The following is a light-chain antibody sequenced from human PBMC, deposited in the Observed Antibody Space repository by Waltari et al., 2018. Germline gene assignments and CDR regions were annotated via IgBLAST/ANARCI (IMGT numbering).Light chain of an antibody. CDR1: SSDFGSDNR. V-gene: IGLV2-18*02. J-gene: IGLJ1*01. Sequence: QSALTQPPSVSGAPGQSVTISCTGTSSDFGSDNRVSWFQQPPGTAPKLLIYAVTTRPSGVPDRFSGSKSGNTASLTISGLQTEDEADYYCNSYTTTNTFVFGSGTKVTVL. CDR3: NSYTTTNTFV. CDR2: AVT.